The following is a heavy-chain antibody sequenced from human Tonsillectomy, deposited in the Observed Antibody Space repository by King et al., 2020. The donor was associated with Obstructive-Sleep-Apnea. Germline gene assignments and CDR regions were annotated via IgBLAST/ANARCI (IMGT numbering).Heavy chain of an antibody. J-gene: IGHJ3*02. CDR2: ISGSDDST. Sequence: VQLVESGGGLAQPGGSLRLSCAASGFTFVSYAMSWVRQAPGKGLEWVSEISGSDDSTYYADSVKGRFTISRDNSKNTLYLQMNNLRAEDAALYYCVKDSYYDILTGDYVSFGAFDIWGQGTMVTVSS. CDR3: VKDSYYDILTGDYVSFGAFDI. D-gene: IGHD3-9*01. CDR1: GFTFVSYA. V-gene: IGHV3-23*04.